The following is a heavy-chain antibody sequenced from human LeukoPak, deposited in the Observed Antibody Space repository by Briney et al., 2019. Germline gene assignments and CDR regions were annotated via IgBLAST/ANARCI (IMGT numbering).Heavy chain of an antibody. CDR3: ARMSIAARRFDY. J-gene: IGHJ4*02. CDR1: GGTFSSYA. Sequence: ASVKVSCKASGGTFSSYAISWVRQAPGQGLEWMGRINPNSGGTNYAQKFQGRVTMTRDASISTAYMELSRLRSDDTAVYYCARMSIAARRFDYWGQGTLVTVSS. CDR2: INPNSGGT. V-gene: IGHV1-2*06. D-gene: IGHD6-6*01.